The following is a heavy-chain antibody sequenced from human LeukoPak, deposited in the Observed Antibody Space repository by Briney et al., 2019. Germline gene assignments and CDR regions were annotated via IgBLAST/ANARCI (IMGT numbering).Heavy chain of an antibody. J-gene: IGHJ4*02. D-gene: IGHD3-10*01. CDR2: IKPDGGEK. V-gene: IGHV3-7*01. CDR1: GFTFTNVW. CDR3: ARVNYGSGTCFDY. Sequence: GGSLRLSCAASGFTFTNVWMSWVRQAPGKGLEWVANIKPDGGEKYYVDSVKGRFTISRDNAKNSLNLQMNSLRVEDTAVYYCARVNYGSGTCFDYWGQGTLVTVSS.